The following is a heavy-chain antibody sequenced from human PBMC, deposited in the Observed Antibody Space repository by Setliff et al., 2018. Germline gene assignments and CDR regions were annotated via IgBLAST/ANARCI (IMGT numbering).Heavy chain of an antibody. CDR3: ARGGLAAAATH. CDR2: IYHSGQT. V-gene: IGHV4-39*07. J-gene: IGHJ4*02. Sequence: PSETLSLTCTVSGGSVGNSHYYWDWIRQPPGKGLEWIGSIYHSGQTFYNPSLKSRATLSVDTSKNQFSLRLTSVPAADTAVYYCARGGLAAAATHWGQGTLVTVSS. CDR1: GGSVGNSHYY. D-gene: IGHD6-13*01.